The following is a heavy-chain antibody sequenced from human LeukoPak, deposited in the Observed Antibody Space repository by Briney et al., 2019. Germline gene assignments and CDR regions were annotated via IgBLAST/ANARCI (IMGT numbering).Heavy chain of an antibody. V-gene: IGHV4-30-2*01. D-gene: IGHD3-22*01. CDR1: GGSISSGGYS. Sequence: NPSQTLSLTCAVSGGSISSGGYSWSWIRQPPGRGLEWIGYIYHSGSTYYNPSLKSRVTISVDRSKNQFSLKLSSVTAADTAVYYCARVPYYYDSSGYYPYYFDYWGQGTLVTVSS. CDR2: IYHSGST. J-gene: IGHJ4*02. CDR3: ARVPYYYDSSGYYPYYFDY.